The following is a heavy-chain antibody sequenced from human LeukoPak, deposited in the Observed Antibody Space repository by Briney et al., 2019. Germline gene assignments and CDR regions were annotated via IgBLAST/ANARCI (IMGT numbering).Heavy chain of an antibody. J-gene: IGHJ5*02. CDR2: ISSISLAI. D-gene: IGHD4-17*01. V-gene: IGHV3-48*04. CDR1: GFTFSTYA. CDR3: ARSGHYGAGSCYSLNGFDT. Sequence: PGGSPRLSCAASGFTFSTYAMNWVRQAPGKGLEWISYISSISLAIYYSDSVKGRFTISRDDVENSLYLQMNTLRAEDTAVYYCARSGHYGAGSCYSLNGFDTWGQGTLVTVSS.